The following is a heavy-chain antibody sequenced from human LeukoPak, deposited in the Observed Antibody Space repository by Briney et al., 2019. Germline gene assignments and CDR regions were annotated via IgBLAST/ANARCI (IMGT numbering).Heavy chain of an antibody. V-gene: IGHV4-59*01. CDR3: ARVVRGAVTSNCFDP. J-gene: IGHJ5*02. CDR2: ISNSGTT. Sequence: SQSLSLTCTLSGGSINDDYWTWSPQAPGKELEWIGYISNSGTTDYNPSLKSRVTMSVDTSNNEFSLRLTSVTAADTAMYYCARVVRGAVTSNCFDPWGQGTLVTVSS. CDR1: GGSINDDY. D-gene: IGHD4-17*01.